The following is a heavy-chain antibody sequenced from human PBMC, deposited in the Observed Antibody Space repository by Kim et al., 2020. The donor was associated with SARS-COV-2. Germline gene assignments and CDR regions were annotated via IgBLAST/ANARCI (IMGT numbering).Heavy chain of an antibody. CDR2: IYYSGST. J-gene: IGHJ5*02. V-gene: IGHV4-59*01. CDR3: ARERALNVGMGSFDP. Sequence: SETLSLTCTVSGGSISSYYWSWIRQPPGKGLEWIGYIYYSGSTNYNPSLKSRVTISVDTSKNQFSLKLSSVTAADTAVYYCARERALNVGMGSFDPWGQGTLVTVSS. CDR1: GGSISSYY. D-gene: IGHD6-13*01.